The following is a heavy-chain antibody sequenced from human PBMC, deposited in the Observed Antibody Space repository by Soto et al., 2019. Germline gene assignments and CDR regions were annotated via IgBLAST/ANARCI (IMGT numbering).Heavy chain of an antibody. CDR3: AKDRIAAAGPGSYAFDI. D-gene: IGHD6-13*01. CDR1: GFTFSSYA. V-gene: IGHV3-23*01. J-gene: IGHJ3*02. CDR2: ISGSGGST. Sequence: PGGSLRLSCAASGFTFSSYAMSWVRQAPGKGLEWVSAISGSGGSTYYADSVKGRFTISRDNSKNTLYLQMNSLRAEDTAVYYCAKDRIAAAGPGSYAFDIWGQGTLVTVSS.